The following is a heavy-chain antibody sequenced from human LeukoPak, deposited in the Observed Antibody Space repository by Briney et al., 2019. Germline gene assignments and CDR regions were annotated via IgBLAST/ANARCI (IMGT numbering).Heavy chain of an antibody. CDR1: EFTFSSYW. Sequence: PGGSLRLSCVASEFTFSSYWMHWVRQAPGKGLVWVSRINGDGGDTTYADSVKGRFTISRDNARNTLYLQMNSLRAEDTAVYYCARAPGQNHAFDIWGQGTLVTVSS. J-gene: IGHJ3*02. CDR2: INGDGGDT. V-gene: IGHV3-74*03. CDR3: ARAPGQNHAFDI.